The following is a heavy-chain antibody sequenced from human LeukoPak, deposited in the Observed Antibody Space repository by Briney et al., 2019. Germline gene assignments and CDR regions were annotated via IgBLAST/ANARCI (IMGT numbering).Heavy chain of an antibody. Sequence: GGSLRLSCAASGFTFSSYAMSWVRQAPGKGLEWVSAISGSGGSTYYADSVKGRFTISRDNSKNTLYLQMNSLRAEDTAAYYCAKGYNYYGANPSAFDIWGQGTMVTVSS. CDR1: GFTFSSYA. J-gene: IGHJ3*02. D-gene: IGHD3-10*01. CDR3: AKGYNYYGANPSAFDI. CDR2: ISGSGGST. V-gene: IGHV3-23*01.